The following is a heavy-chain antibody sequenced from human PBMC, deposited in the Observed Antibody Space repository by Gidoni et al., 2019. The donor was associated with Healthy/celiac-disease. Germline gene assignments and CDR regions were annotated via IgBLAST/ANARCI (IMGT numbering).Heavy chain of an antibody. Sequence: QVQLVESGGGVVQPGRSLRLSCAASGFTSSSYAMHWVRQAPGKGLEWVAVITYDGSNKYYADSVKGRFTISRDNSKNTLYLQMNSLRAEDTAVYYCARDRWDPHYFDYWGQGTLVTVSS. CDR2: ITYDGSNK. D-gene: IGHD1-26*01. J-gene: IGHJ4*02. V-gene: IGHV3-30-3*01. CDR1: GFTSSSYA. CDR3: ARDRWDPHYFDY.